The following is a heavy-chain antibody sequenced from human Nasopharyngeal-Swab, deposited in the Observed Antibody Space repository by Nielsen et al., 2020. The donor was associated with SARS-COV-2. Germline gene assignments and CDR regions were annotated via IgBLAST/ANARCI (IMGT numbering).Heavy chain of an antibody. Sequence: SETLSLTCTVSGGSISSYYWSWIRQPPGKGLEWIGYIYYSGSTNYNPSLKSRVTISVDTSKNQFSLKLSSATAADTAVYYCARLSLVDYYDSSGYYWFDPWGQGTLVTVSS. D-gene: IGHD3-22*01. J-gene: IGHJ5*02. CDR2: IYYSGST. CDR3: ARLSLVDYYDSSGYYWFDP. V-gene: IGHV4-59*08. CDR1: GGSISSYY.